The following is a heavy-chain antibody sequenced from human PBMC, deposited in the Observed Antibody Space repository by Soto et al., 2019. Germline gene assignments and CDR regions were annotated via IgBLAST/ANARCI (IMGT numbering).Heavy chain of an antibody. Sequence: QVQLVQSGAEVKKPGASVKVSCKASGYTFTSYGISWVRQAPGQGLEWMGWISAYNGNTNYAQKLQGRVTMTTDTSTSTAYMELRSLRSDDTAVYYCARLYCISTSCSLPFNWFDPWGQGTLVTVFS. D-gene: IGHD2-2*01. CDR2: ISAYNGNT. J-gene: IGHJ5*02. CDR3: ARLYCISTSCSLPFNWFDP. V-gene: IGHV1-18*01. CDR1: GYTFTSYG.